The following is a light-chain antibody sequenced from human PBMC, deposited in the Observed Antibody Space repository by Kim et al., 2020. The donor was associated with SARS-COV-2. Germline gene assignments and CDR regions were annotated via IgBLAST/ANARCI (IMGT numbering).Light chain of an antibody. CDR1: QSVTTY. CDR2: QAS. J-gene: IGKJ4*01. V-gene: IGKV3-11*01. Sequence: SLSPGDRATLSGRASQSVTTYLAWLQQKPGQAPRLLIYQASKRATGVPARFSGSGSGTDFTLTISSLEPEDFAVYYCQQRSNWLTFGGGTKVDIK. CDR3: QQRSNWLT.